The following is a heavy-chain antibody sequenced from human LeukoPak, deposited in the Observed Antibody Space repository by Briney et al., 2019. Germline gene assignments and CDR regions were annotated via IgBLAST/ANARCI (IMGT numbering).Heavy chain of an antibody. CDR3: AREYSSSWYPDVDY. V-gene: IGHV3-21*01. J-gene: IGHJ4*02. CDR2: ISSSSSYI. D-gene: IGHD6-13*01. Sequence: GGSLRLSCAASGFTFSSYSMNWVRQAPGKGLEWVSSISSSSSYIYYADSVKGRFTISRDNAKNSLYLQMNSLRAEDTAVYYCAREYSSSWYPDVDYWGQGTLVTVSS. CDR1: GFTFSSYS.